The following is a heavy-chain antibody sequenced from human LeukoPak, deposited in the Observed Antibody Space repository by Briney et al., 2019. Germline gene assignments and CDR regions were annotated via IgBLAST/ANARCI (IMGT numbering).Heavy chain of an antibody. CDR2: INWDGSST. D-gene: IGHD6-13*01. Sequence: HPGGSLRLSCAASGFTFEDYTMHWVRQTPEKGLEWVSLINWDGSSTYYADSVKGRFAISRDNSKNSLYLQMNSLGTEDTALYYCAQGSSSWPSLFDYWGQGTLVTVSS. J-gene: IGHJ4*02. CDR3: AQGSSSWPSLFDY. CDR1: GFTFEDYT. V-gene: IGHV3-43*01.